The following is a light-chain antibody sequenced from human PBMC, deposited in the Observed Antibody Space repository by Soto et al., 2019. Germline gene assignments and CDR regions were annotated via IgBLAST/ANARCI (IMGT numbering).Light chain of an antibody. CDR3: QLYGRSPQ. J-gene: IGKJ2*01. CDR2: ATS. CDR1: QSINSAH. Sequence: EIVLTQSPGSLSLSPGERVTLSCRASQSINSAHLAWYQQRPGQAPRLLIYATSRRATGTPDRFSGSGAGTDFTLTISXXXPEDFAVYYCQLYGRSPQFGQGTKL. V-gene: IGKV3-20*01.